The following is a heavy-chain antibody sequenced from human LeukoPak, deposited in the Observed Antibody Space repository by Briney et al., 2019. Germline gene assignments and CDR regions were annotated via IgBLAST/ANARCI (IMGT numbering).Heavy chain of an antibody. D-gene: IGHD6-19*01. J-gene: IGHJ4*02. CDR1: GFTFSSYG. V-gene: IGHV3-30*18. CDR2: ISYDGSNK. CDR3: AKDRGESVAGPGDS. Sequence: PGGSLRLSCAASGFTFSSYGMHWVRQAPGKGLEWVAVISYDGSNKYYADSVKGRFTISRDNSQNTLFLQMDSLRLEDSGVYYCAKDRGESVAGPGDSWGQGTLVSVSS.